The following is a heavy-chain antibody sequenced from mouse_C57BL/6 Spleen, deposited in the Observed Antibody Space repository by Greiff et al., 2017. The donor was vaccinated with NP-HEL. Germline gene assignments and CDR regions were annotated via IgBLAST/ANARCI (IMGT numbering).Heavy chain of an antibody. Sequence: LQQPGAELVMPGASVKLSCKASGYTFTSYWMHWVKQRPGQGLEWIGEIDPSDSYTNYNQKFKGKSTLTVDKSSSTAYMQLSSLTSEDSAVYYCARRWDDWYFDVWGTGTTVTVSS. D-gene: IGHD4-1*01. V-gene: IGHV1-69*01. CDR3: ARRWDDWYFDV. J-gene: IGHJ1*03. CDR1: GYTFTSYW. CDR2: IDPSDSYT.